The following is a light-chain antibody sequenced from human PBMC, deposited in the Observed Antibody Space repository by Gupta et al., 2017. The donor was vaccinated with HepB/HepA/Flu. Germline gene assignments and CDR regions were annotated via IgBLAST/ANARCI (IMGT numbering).Light chain of an antibody. CDR3: NSRDSSGNHEV. J-gene: IGLJ2*01. CDR1: SLRNYY. V-gene: IGLV3-19*01. CDR2: DKN. Sequence: SSELTQDPAVSVALGQTVRITCQGDSLRNYYANWYQQKPGQAPVLVIYDKNNRPSGIPDRFSGSSSGNTASLTITGAQAEDEADYYCNSRDSSGNHEVFGRGTKLTVL.